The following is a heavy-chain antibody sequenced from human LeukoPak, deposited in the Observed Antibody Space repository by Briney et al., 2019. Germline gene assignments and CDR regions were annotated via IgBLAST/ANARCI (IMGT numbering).Heavy chain of an antibody. J-gene: IGHJ4*02. CDR2: INHSGST. CDR3: ARVGLRYFDWSTRPYDY. V-gene: IGHV4-34*01. Sequence: PSETLSLTCAVYGGSFSGYYWSWIRQPPGKGLEWIGEINHSGSTNYNPSLKSRVTISVDTSKNQFSLKLSSVTAADTAVYYCARVGLRYFDWSTRPYDYRGQGTLVTVSS. D-gene: IGHD3-9*01. CDR1: GGSFSGYY.